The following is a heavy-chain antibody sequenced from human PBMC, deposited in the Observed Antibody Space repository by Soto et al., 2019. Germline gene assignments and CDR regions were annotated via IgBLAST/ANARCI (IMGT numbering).Heavy chain of an antibody. D-gene: IGHD3-10*01. Sequence: QVQLQESGPGLVKPSETLSLTCTVSGGSISSYYWSWIRQPPGKGLEWIGYIYYSGSTNYNPSLKSRVTISVDTSKNQFSLKLSSVTAADTAVYYYAGRYGSLFDIWGQGTMVTVSS. CDR2: IYYSGST. V-gene: IGHV4-59*08. CDR1: GGSISSYY. J-gene: IGHJ3*02. CDR3: AGRYGSLFDI.